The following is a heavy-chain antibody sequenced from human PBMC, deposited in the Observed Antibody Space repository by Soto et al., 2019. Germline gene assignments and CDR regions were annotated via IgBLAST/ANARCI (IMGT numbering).Heavy chain of an antibody. V-gene: IGHV4-39*01. D-gene: IGHD3-16*01. CDR2: TYFSGST. Sequence: QLQLQESGPGLVKPSETLSLTCSVSGGSISSYSHYWAWIRQPPGKGLEWIGSTYFSGSTHYNPSLKSRVTISVDTSTNQFSLRLSSVTAADTAVYYCARNFSGTTFGEGGVGFDYWGQGTLVTVSS. CDR3: ARNFSGTTFGEGGVGFDY. CDR1: GGSISSYSHY. J-gene: IGHJ4*02.